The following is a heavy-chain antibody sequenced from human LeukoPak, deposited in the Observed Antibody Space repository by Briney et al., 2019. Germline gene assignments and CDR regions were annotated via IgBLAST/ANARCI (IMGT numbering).Heavy chain of an antibody. CDR1: GFTFSSYQ. D-gene: IGHD3-10*01. J-gene: IGHJ4*02. CDR2: INQDGSQT. CDR3: ATDGRSGRLDFDY. Sequence: PGGSLRLSCAASGFTFSSYQMSWVRQAPGKGLEWVANINQDGSQTYYEDSVKGRFTISRDNAKNSMYLQMNSLRAEDTAVYFCATDGRSGRLDFDYWGQGTLVTVSS. V-gene: IGHV3-7*01.